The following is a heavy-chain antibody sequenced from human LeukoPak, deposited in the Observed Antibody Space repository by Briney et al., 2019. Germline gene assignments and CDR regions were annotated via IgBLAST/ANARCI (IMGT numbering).Heavy chain of an antibody. D-gene: IGHD3-10*01. CDR1: GFTFSNAW. CDR2: IKSKTDGGTT. V-gene: IGHV3-15*01. Sequence: GGSLRLSCAASGFTFSNAWMSWVRQAPGKGLEWVGRIKSKTDGGTTDYAAPVKGRFTISRDDSKNTPYLQMNSLKTEDTAVYYCTTDNHGSGKAYYYYGMDVWGQGTTVTVSS. J-gene: IGHJ6*02. CDR3: TTDNHGSGKAYYYYGMDV.